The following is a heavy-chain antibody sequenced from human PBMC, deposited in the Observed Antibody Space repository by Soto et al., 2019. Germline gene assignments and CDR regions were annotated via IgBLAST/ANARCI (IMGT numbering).Heavy chain of an antibody. D-gene: IGHD1-26*01. V-gene: IGHV4-34*01. Sequence: SETLSLTCAVYGGSFSGYYWSWVRQPPGKGLEWIGEINHSGSTNYNPSLKSRVTISVDTSKNQFSLKLSSVTAADTAVYYCARIRATYYYYYGMDVWGQGTTVTVSS. CDR3: ARIRATYYYYYGMDV. J-gene: IGHJ6*02. CDR1: GGSFSGYY. CDR2: INHSGST.